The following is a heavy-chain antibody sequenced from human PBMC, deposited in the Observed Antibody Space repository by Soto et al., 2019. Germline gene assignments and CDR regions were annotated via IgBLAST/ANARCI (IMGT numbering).Heavy chain of an antibody. CDR1: GFTFSNAW. D-gene: IGHD6-13*01. CDR3: TTDLYSSSWYGWFDP. J-gene: IGHJ5*02. V-gene: IGHV3-15*01. CDR2: IKSKTDGGTT. Sequence: PGGSLRLSCAASGFTFSNAWMSWVRQAPGKGLEWVGRIKSKTDGGTTDYAAPVKGRFTISRDDSKNTLYLQMNSLKTEDTAVYYCTTDLYSSSWYGWFDPGAREPWSPSPQ.